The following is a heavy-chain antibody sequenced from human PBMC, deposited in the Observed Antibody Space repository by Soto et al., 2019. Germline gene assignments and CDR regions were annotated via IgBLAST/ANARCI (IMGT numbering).Heavy chain of an antibody. CDR3: ARANDILTGSHYYYYYYMDV. J-gene: IGHJ6*03. CDR2: INPSGGST. CDR1: GYTFTSYY. D-gene: IGHD3-9*01. Sequence: GASVKVSCKASGYTFTSYYMHWVRQAPGQGLEWMGIINPSGGSTSYAQKFQGRVTMTRDTSTSTVYMELSSLRSEDTAVYYCARANDILTGSHYYYYYYMDVWGKGTTVTVSS. V-gene: IGHV1-46*03.